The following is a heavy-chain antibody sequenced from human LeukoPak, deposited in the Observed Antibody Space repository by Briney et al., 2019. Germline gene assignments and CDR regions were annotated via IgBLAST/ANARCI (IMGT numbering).Heavy chain of an antibody. CDR3: AGGTTYRDGYCSSTSCYTDYYYYGMDV. J-gene: IGHJ6*02. Sequence: GSVKVSCKASGYTFTSYAMNWVRQAPGQGLEWMGWINTNTGNPTYAQGFTGRFVFSLDTSVGTAYLQISSLKAEDTAVYYCAGGTTYRDGYCSSTSCYTDYYYYGMDVWGQGTTVTVSS. V-gene: IGHV7-4-1*02. CDR2: INTNTGNP. D-gene: IGHD2-2*02. CDR1: GYTFTSYA.